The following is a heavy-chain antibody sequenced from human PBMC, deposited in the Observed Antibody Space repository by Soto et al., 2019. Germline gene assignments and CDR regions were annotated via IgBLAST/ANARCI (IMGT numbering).Heavy chain of an antibody. CDR2: IYYSGST. Sequence: SETLSLTCTVSGGSISSGGYYWSWIRQHPGKGLEWIGYIYYSGSTYYNPSLKSRVTISVDTSKNQFSLKLSSVTAADTAVYYCARDPPEGGSLVWGQGTLVTVSS. CDR1: GGSISSGGYY. J-gene: IGHJ4*02. D-gene: IGHD2-15*01. CDR3: ARDPPEGGSLV. V-gene: IGHV4-31*03.